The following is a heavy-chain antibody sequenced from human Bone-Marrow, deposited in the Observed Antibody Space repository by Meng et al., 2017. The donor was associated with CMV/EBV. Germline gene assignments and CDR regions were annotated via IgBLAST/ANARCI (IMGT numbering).Heavy chain of an antibody. V-gene: IGHV3-7*01. Sequence: GESLKISCAASGFTFSSYWMSWVRQAPGKGLEWVANIKQDGSEKYYVDSVKGRFTISRDNAKNSLYLQMNSLRAEDTAVYYCARYCSSTSCPSGYYYYYYGMDVWGQGTTVTVYS. J-gene: IGHJ6*01. CDR2: IKQDGSEK. D-gene: IGHD2-2*01. CDR3: ARYCSSTSCPSGYYYYYYGMDV. CDR1: GFTFSSYW.